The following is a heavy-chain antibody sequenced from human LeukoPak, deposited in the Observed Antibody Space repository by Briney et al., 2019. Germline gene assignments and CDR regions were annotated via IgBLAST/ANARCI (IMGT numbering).Heavy chain of an antibody. CDR3: ARSLVVVPAIDAFDI. J-gene: IGHJ3*02. D-gene: IGHD2-2*01. CDR2: IWYDGSNK. Sequence: PGRSLRLSCAASGFTFSSYGMHWVRQAPGKGLEWVAVIWYDGSNKYYADSVKGRFTISRDNSKNTLYLQMNSLRAEDTAVYYCARSLVVVPAIDAFDIWGQGTMVTVSS. V-gene: IGHV3-33*01. CDR1: GFTFSSYG.